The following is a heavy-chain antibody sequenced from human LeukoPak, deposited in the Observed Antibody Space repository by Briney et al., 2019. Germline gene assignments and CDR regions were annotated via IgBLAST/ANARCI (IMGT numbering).Heavy chain of an antibody. CDR3: ARTSGSVDY. D-gene: IGHD1-26*01. CDR1: GFTFSDYY. CDR2: ISSSSSHT. Sequence: PGGSLRLSCAASGFTFSDYYMSWIRQAPGKGLEWVSYISSSSSHTNYADSVKGRFTISRDNAKNSLYLQMNSLRAEDTAVHYCARTSGSVDYWGQGTLVAVSS. V-gene: IGHV3-11*06. J-gene: IGHJ4*02.